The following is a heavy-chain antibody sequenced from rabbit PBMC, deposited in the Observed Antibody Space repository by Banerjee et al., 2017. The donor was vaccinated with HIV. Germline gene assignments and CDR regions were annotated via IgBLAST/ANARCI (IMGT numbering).Heavy chain of an antibody. J-gene: IGHJ4*01. V-gene: IGHV1S47*01. CDR3: ARGAGSSSYWIYLYYFNL. D-gene: IGHD8-1*01. Sequence: QEQLVESGGGLVTLGGSLKLSCKASGIDFSTYGINWVRQAPGKGPEWIACIYAGDGNTDYASWVNGRFTISKTSSTTVTLQMTSLTAADTATYFCARGAGSSSYWIYLYYFNLWGPGTLVTVS. CDR1: GIDFSTYG. CDR2: IYAGDGNT.